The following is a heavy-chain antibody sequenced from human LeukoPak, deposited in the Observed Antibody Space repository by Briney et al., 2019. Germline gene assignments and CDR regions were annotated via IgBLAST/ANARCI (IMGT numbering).Heavy chain of an antibody. J-gene: IGHJ4*02. Sequence: GGSLRLSCAASGFTFSSYAMSWVRQAPGKGLEWVSAISGSGGSTYYADSVKGRFTISRDNSKNTLYLQMSSLRSEDTAVYYCARGFGELLSWFDYWGQGTLVTVSS. V-gene: IGHV3-23*01. CDR3: ARGFGELLSWFDY. D-gene: IGHD3-10*01. CDR1: GFTFSSYA. CDR2: ISGSGGST.